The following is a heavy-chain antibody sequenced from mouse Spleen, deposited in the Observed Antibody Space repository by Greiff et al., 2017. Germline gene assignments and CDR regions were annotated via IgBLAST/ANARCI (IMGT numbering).Heavy chain of an antibody. CDR3: ARQGYFWLAY. CDR2: IYPGDGDT. D-gene: IGHD2-3*01. CDR1: GYAFSSSW. J-gene: IGHJ3*01. Sequence: QVQLKESGPELVKPGASVKISCKASGYAFSSSWMNWVKQRPGKGLEWIGRIYPGDGDTNYNGKFKGKATLTADKSSSTAYMQLSSLTSEDSAVYFCARQGYFWLAYWGQGTLVTVSA. V-gene: IGHV1-82*01.